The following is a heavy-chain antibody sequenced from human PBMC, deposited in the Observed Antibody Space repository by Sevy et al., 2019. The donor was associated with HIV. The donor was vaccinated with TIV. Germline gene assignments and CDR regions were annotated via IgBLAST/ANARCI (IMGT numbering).Heavy chain of an antibody. D-gene: IGHD3-22*01. CDR1: GSTLSQLS. CDR2: FDPEDGET. Sequence: ASVKVSCKVSGSTLSQLSMHWVRQAPGKGLEWMGSFDPEDGETIYAQKFQGRLTMTEDTSTDTAYMELSGLRSEDTAVYYCATTKDYYDSSGYPFDYWGQGTLVTVSS. V-gene: IGHV1-24*01. CDR3: ATTKDYYDSSGYPFDY. J-gene: IGHJ4*02.